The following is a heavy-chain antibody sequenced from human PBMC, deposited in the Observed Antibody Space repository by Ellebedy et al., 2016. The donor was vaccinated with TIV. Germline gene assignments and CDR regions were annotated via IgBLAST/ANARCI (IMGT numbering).Heavy chain of an antibody. J-gene: IGHJ6*02. CDR2: IYSGGSA. CDR1: GFTFSSYA. Sequence: GESLKISCAASGFTFSSYAMSWVRQAPGTGLEWVSVIYSGGSADYADSVKGRFTISRDNSKNTLYLQMENLRADDTAVYYCARDSDYEVGVGLDVWGQGTTVTVSS. V-gene: IGHV3-53*01. CDR3: ARDSDYEVGVGLDV. D-gene: IGHD4-17*01.